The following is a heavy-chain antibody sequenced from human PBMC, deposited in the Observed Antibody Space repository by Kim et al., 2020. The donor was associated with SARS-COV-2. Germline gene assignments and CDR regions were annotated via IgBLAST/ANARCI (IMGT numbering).Heavy chain of an antibody. Sequence: SETLSLTCAVSGGSISSSNWWSWVRQPPGKGLEWIGEIYHSGSTNYNPSLKSRVTISVDKSKNQFSLKLSSVTAADTAVYYCARMFRTGSSSLGFDPWGQGTLVTVSS. CDR1: GGSISSSNW. CDR2: IYHSGST. CDR3: ARMFRTGSSSLGFDP. D-gene: IGHD6-13*01. J-gene: IGHJ5*02. V-gene: IGHV4-4*02.